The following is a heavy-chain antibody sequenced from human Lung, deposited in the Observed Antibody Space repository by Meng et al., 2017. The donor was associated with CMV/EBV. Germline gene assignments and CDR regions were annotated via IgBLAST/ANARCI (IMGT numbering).Heavy chain of an antibody. V-gene: IGHV1-8*01. D-gene: IGHD1-26*01. CDR3: ATVGWTRTIDY. CDR2: MNPNSGNT. CDR1: GYTFTSYD. Sequence: ASXXVSCKASGYTFTSYDINWVRQATGQGLEWMGWMNPNSGNTGYAQKFQGRVTMTRNTSISTAYMELSSLRPEDTAVYYCATVGWTRTIDYWGQGTLVTVSS. J-gene: IGHJ4*02.